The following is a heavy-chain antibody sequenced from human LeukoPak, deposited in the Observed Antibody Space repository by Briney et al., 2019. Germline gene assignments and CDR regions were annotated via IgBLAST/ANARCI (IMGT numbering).Heavy chain of an antibody. J-gene: IGHJ4*02. CDR3: VKDKESYGAYYFDY. CDR2: ISYDGSNK. CDR1: GFTFSSYG. Sequence: GSLRLSCAASGFTFSSYGMHWVRQAPGKGLEWVAVISYDGSNKYYADSVKGRFTISRDNSKNTLYLQMNSLRAEDTAVYYCVKDKESYGAYYFDYWGQGTLVTVSS. D-gene: IGHD4-17*01. V-gene: IGHV3-30*18.